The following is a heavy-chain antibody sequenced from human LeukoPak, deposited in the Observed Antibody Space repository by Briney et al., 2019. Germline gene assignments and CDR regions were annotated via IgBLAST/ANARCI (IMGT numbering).Heavy chain of an antibody. CDR3: ARDPRPSYDSSDYYYPGDY. CDR2: INPSGGST. J-gene: IGHJ4*02. V-gene: IGHV1-46*01. Sequence: ASVKVSCKASGYTFTSYYMHWVRQAPGQGLEWMAIINPSGGSTRYAQKFQGRVTMTRDTSTNTVYMELSSLRSEDTAVYYCARDPRPSYDSSDYYYPGDYWGQGTPVTASS. CDR1: GYTFTSYY. D-gene: IGHD3-22*01.